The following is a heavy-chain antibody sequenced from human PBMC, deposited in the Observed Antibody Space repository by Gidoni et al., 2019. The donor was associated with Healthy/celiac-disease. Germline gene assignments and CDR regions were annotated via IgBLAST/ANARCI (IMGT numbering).Heavy chain of an antibody. CDR3: ASPVSSGWSHVPNY. J-gene: IGHJ4*02. D-gene: IGHD6-19*01. CDR1: GFTFSSYS. Sequence: EVQLVESGGGLVQPGGSLRLSCAAYGFTFSSYSMNLVRQAPGKGLEWVSFISSSSRTIYYADSVKGRFTISRDNAKNSLYLQMNSLRDEDTAVYYCASPVSSGWSHVPNYWGQGTLVTVSS. CDR2: ISSSSRTI. V-gene: IGHV3-48*02.